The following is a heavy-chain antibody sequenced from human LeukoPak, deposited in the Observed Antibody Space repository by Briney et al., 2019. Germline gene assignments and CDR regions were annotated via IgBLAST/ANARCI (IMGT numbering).Heavy chain of an antibody. J-gene: IGHJ4*02. Sequence: GGSLRLSCAASGFIFSGYVMSWVRQAPGKGLEWVSTINAGRGSTYYADSVKGRFTISRDNSKNTLYLQMNSLRAEDTAVYYCAKPLEYWGQGTLVTVSS. CDR3: AKPLEY. CDR1: GFIFSGYV. V-gene: IGHV3-23*01. CDR2: INAGRGST.